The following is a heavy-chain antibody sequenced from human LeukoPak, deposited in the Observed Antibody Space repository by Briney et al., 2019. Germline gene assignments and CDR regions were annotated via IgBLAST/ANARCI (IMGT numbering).Heavy chain of an antibody. Sequence: GESLKISCKGSGYSFTSYWIGWVRQMPGKGLEWMGIIYPGDSDTRYSPSFQGQVTISADKSISTAYLQWSSLKASDTAMYYCARLRGPYCGGDCYSSGDVGSWAFDIWGQGTMVTVSS. CDR2: IYPGDSDT. CDR3: ARLRGPYCGGDCYSSGDVGSWAFDI. J-gene: IGHJ3*02. V-gene: IGHV5-51*01. D-gene: IGHD2-21*02. CDR1: GYSFTSYW.